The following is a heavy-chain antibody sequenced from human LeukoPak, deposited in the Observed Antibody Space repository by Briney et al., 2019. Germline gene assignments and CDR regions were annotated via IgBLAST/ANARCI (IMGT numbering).Heavy chain of an antibody. CDR1: GFTFSSYA. Sequence: QPGGSLRLSCAASGFTFSSYAMSWVRQAPGKGLEWVSAISGSGGNTYYADSVKGRFTISRDNSKNTVYLQMNSLRAEDTAVYYCARDYFQWGPGWSDGMDVWGQGTTVTVSS. D-gene: IGHD1-26*01. CDR2: ISGSGGNT. CDR3: ARDYFQWGPGWSDGMDV. J-gene: IGHJ6*02. V-gene: IGHV3-23*01.